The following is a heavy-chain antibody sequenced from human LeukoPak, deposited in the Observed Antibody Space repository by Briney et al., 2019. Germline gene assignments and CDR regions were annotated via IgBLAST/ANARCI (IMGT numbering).Heavy chain of an antibody. D-gene: IGHD5-24*01. CDR3: ARDGYNSGYFDY. CDR1: GASISSGGYY. J-gene: IGHJ4*02. V-gene: IGHV4-30-4*01. CDR2: IYYSRST. Sequence: SQTLSLTCTVSGASISSGGYYWNWIRQPPGKGLEWIGYIYYSRSTSYSPSLKSRLTISVDTSKNQFSLKLSSVTAADTAVYYCARDGYNSGYFDYWGQGTLVTVPS.